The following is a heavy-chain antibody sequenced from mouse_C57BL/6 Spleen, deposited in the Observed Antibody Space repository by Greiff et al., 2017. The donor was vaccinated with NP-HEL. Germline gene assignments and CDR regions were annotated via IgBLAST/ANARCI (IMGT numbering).Heavy chain of an antibody. Sequence: QVHVKQPGAELVMPGASVKLSCKASGYTFTSYWMHWVKQKPGQGLEWIGEIDPSDSYTNYNQKFKGKSTLTVDKSSSTAYMQLSSLTSEDSAVYYCARSHYSSWFAYWGQGTLVTVSA. CDR1: GYTFTSYW. J-gene: IGHJ3*01. CDR3: ARSHYSSWFAY. CDR2: IDPSDSYT. D-gene: IGHD1-1*01. V-gene: IGHV1-69*01.